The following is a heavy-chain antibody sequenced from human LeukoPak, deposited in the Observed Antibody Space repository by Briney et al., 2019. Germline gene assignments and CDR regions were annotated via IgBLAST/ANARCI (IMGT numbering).Heavy chain of an antibody. Sequence: GGSLRLSCAASGFTFSSYEMNWVRQAPGKGLEWVSYISSSGSTIYYADSVKGRFTISRDNAKNSLYLQMNSLRAEDTALYYCAKGSSGTRFDPWGQGTLVTVSS. J-gene: IGHJ5*02. CDR1: GFTFSSYE. CDR2: ISSSGSTI. V-gene: IGHV3-48*03. D-gene: IGHD3-10*01. CDR3: AKGSSGTRFDP.